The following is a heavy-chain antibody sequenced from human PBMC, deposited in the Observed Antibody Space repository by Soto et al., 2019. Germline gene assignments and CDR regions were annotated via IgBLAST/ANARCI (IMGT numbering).Heavy chain of an antibody. V-gene: IGHV1-69*11. Sequence: SVKVSCKASGGTFSSSGFSWVRQAPGQGLEWMGMIVPSLDTTNYAQKFQARVTITADEVTSTAYMELRSLRSEYTAVYYCARWPQPRYTADPYAVDVWGQGTRVTVSS. CDR3: ARWPQPRYTADPYAVDV. D-gene: IGHD3-16*02. CDR1: GGTFSSSG. CDR2: IVPSLDTT. J-gene: IGHJ6*02.